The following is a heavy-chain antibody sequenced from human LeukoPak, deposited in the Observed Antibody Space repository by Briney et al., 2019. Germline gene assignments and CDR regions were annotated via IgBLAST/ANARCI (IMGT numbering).Heavy chain of an antibody. D-gene: IGHD7-27*01. V-gene: IGHV4-30-4*02. CDR3: ARAPNWGDAFDI. Sequence: PSETLSLTCTVSGGSISTSDFYWSWIRQPPGKGLEWIAYIYYSGRTYYTPSLKSRLTISLDTSKNQFSLKLRFVTAADTAVYYCARAPNWGDAFDIWGQGTMVTVSS. CDR1: GGSISTSDFY. J-gene: IGHJ3*02. CDR2: IYYSGRT.